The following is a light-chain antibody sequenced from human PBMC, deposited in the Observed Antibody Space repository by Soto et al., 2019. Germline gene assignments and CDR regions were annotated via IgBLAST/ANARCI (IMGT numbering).Light chain of an antibody. Sequence: DIQMTQSPSTLSASVGDRVTITCRASQSISTWLAWYQQKPGKAPKLLIYDASNLEGGVSSRFSGSGSGTEFTLTISSLQPDDFATYYCQQYNSYSQTFGQGTKVDNK. CDR1: QSISTW. J-gene: IGKJ1*01. V-gene: IGKV1-5*01. CDR2: DAS. CDR3: QQYNSYSQT.